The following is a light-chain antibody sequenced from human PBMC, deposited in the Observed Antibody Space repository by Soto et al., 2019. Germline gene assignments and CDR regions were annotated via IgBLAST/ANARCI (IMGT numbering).Light chain of an antibody. J-gene: IGKJ4*02. V-gene: IGKV1-39*01. Sequence: DIQMTQSPSSLSASVGDRVTITCRASQSISSYLNWYQQKPGKAPKLLIYAASSLQSGVPSRFSGSVSGTDFTLTISSPQPEDFATYYCQQSYSTPRTFGGGTKVDIK. CDR3: QQSYSTPRT. CDR2: AAS. CDR1: QSISSY.